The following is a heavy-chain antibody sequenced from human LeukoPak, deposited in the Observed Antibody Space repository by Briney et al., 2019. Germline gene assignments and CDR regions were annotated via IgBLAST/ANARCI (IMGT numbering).Heavy chain of an antibody. CDR2: IGGGGGGT. Sequence: ETLSLTCSVSGYSISSGYYWGWIRQAPGKGLEWVSTIGGGGGGTYYADSVKGRFTISRDTSKNTLFLQMNSLRVEDTAVYYCARNDFGSGWLGDYWGQGTLVTVFS. CDR3: ARNDFGSGWLGDY. J-gene: IGHJ4*02. CDR1: GYSISSGYY. D-gene: IGHD6-19*01. V-gene: IGHV3-23*01.